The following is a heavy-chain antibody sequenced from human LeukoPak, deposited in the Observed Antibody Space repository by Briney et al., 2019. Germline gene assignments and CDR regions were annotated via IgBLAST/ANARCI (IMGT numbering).Heavy chain of an antibody. V-gene: IGHV4-39*07. CDR1: GGSFTDYF. CDR2: IYYSGRT. Sequence: SETLSLTCTVSGGSFTDYFWGWIRQPPGKGLEWMGSIYYSGRTFYNPSLKNRVSISLDTSKGQFSLNLDSVTAADTAVYFCTRDRAHGTQDYWGQGTLVTVS. D-gene: IGHD1-26*01. CDR3: TRDRAHGTQDY. J-gene: IGHJ4*02.